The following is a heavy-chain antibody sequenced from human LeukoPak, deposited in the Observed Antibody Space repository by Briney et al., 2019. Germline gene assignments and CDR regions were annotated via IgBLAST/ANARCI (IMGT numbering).Heavy chain of an antibody. Sequence: GGSLRLSCAASGFTFSSYGMHWVRQAPGKGLEWVAFIRYDGSNKYYADSVKGRFTISRDNSKNTLYLQMNSLRAGDTAVYYCAKDLARYCSGGSCYPGDYWGQGTLVTVSS. V-gene: IGHV3-30*02. CDR2: IRYDGSNK. J-gene: IGHJ4*02. D-gene: IGHD2-15*01. CDR3: AKDLARYCSGGSCYPGDY. CDR1: GFTFSSYG.